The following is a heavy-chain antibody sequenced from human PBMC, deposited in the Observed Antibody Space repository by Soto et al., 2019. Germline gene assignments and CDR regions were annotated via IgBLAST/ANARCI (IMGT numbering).Heavy chain of an antibody. D-gene: IGHD5-12*01. V-gene: IGHV4-39*01. CDR1: GGSISSSSYY. CDR3: ARSARSGYNYFDY. J-gene: IGHJ4*02. CDR2: IHYSGST. Sequence: SETLSLTCTVSGGSISSSSYYWGWIRQAPGKGLEWIASIHYSGSTYYNPSLTSRVTISVDTSKNQFSLKLSSVTAADAAVYYCARSARSGYNYFDYWGQGTLVTVSS.